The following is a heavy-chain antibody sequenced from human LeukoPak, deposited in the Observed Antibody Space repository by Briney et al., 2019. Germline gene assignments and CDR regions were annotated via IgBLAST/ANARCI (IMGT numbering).Heavy chain of an antibody. CDR2: INHSGST. CDR1: GGSFSGYY. D-gene: IGHD3-9*01. Sequence: SETLSLTCAVYGGSFSGYYWSWIRQPPGKGLEWIGEINHSGSTNYNPSLKSRVTISVDTSKTQFSLKLSSVTAADTAVYYCARGRLRYFDWPHDPNWFDPWGQGTLVTVSS. J-gene: IGHJ5*02. CDR3: ARGRLRYFDWPHDPNWFDP. V-gene: IGHV4-34*01.